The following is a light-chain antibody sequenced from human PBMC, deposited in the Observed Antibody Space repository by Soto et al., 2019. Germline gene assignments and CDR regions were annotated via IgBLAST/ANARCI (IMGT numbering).Light chain of an antibody. J-gene: IGKJ4*01. CDR1: QSVSSY. CDR3: QQYNNWPLT. CDR2: GAS. V-gene: IGKV3-15*01. Sequence: EIVMTQSPATLSVSQGDRATLSCRASQSVSSYLAWYQHKPGQAPRLLIYGASTRATGVPARFSGSGSGTEFTLTISSLQSEAFALYYCQQYNNWPLTFGGGTKVEIK.